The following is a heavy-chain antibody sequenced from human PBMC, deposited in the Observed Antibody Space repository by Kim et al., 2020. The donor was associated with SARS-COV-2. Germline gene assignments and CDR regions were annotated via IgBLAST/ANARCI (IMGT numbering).Heavy chain of an antibody. J-gene: IGHJ4*02. V-gene: IGHV4-39*01. CDR2: IYYSGST. D-gene: IGHD3-22*01. Sequence: SETLSLTCTVSGGSISSSSYYWGWIRQPPGKGLEWIGSIYYSGSTYYNPSLKSRVTISVDTSKNQFSLKLSSVTAADTAVYYCARLGRKWLKYYFDYWGQGTLVTVSS. CDR1: GGSISSSSYY. CDR3: ARLGRKWLKYYFDY.